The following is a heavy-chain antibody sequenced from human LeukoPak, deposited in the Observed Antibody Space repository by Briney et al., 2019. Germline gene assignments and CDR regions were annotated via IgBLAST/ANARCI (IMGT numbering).Heavy chain of an antibody. J-gene: IGHJ4*02. CDR3: AKVSAHPLIAVGSEFDY. CDR2: ISGSGGST. Sequence: ETLSLTCTVSGGSISSYYWSWVRQAPGEGVEWVSAISGSGGSTYYADSVKGRFTISRDNSKNTLYLQMNSLRAEDTAVYYCAKVSAHPLIAVGSEFDYWGQGTLVTVSS. V-gene: IGHV3-23*01. D-gene: IGHD6-19*01. CDR1: GGSISSYY.